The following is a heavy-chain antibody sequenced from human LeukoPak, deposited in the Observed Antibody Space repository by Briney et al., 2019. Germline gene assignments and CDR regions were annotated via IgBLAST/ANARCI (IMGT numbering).Heavy chain of an antibody. V-gene: IGHV3-74*01. D-gene: IGHD2-8*02. Sequence: GGSLRLSCAASGLTFSSHWMHWVRQAPGKGLVWVSRITNDGSSTTYADSVKGRFTISRDNAQNSLYLQMDSLSVEDTAMYYCARDGYWCRDYWGQGTLVTVSS. CDR3: ARDGYWCRDY. CDR2: ITNDGSST. CDR1: GLTFSSHW. J-gene: IGHJ4*02.